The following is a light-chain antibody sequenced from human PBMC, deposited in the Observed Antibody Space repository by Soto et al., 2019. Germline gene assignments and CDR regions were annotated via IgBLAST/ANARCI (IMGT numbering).Light chain of an antibody. J-gene: IGKJ3*01. CDR2: AAS. V-gene: IGKV1-9*01. CDR3: QQLNSYPRT. CDR1: QGISSY. Sequence: DSQMTQSPSIMSSSVGGRVTITCRASQGISSYLAWYQQKPGKAPKLLIYAASTLQGGVPSRFSGSGSGTDFTLTISSLQPEDFATYYCQQLNSYPRTFGPGTKVDIK.